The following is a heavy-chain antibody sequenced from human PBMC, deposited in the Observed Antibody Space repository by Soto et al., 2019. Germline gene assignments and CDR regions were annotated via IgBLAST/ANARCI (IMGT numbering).Heavy chain of an antibody. CDR1: GFSLSTSGVG. CDR3: AHPRWEIRLGEFLPGHWFDP. J-gene: IGHJ5*02. Sequence: QITLKESGPTLVKPTQTLTLTCTFSGFSLSTSGVGVGWIRQPPGKALEWLALIYWDDDKRYSPSLKSRLTITKDTSKNQVVLTMTNMDPVHTATYYCAHPRWEIRLGEFLPGHWFDPWGQGTLVTVSS. D-gene: IGHD3-16*01. V-gene: IGHV2-5*02. CDR2: IYWDDDK.